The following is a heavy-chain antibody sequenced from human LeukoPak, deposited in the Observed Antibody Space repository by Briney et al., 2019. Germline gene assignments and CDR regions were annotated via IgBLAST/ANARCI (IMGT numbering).Heavy chain of an antibody. CDR1: GFTFSSNW. CDR3: ARNDDSGWHDAFDI. Sequence: GGSLRLSCAASGFTFSSNWMSWVRQAPGKGLEWVANIKQDGSEKYYVDSVKGRFTISRDNAKNSLYLQMNSLRAEDTAVYYCARNDDSGWHDAFDIWGQGTMVTVSS. V-gene: IGHV3-7*01. CDR2: IKQDGSEK. D-gene: IGHD6-19*01. J-gene: IGHJ3*02.